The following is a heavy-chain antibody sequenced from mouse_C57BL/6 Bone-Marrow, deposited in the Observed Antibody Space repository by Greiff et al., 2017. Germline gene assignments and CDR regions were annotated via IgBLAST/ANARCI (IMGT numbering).Heavy chain of an antibody. CDR1: GIDFSRYW. CDR2: INPDSSTI. Sequence: DVKLLQSGGGLVQPGGSLKLSCAASGIDFSRYWMSWVRRAPGKGLEWIGEINPDSSTINYAPSLKDKFIISRDNAKNTLYLQMSKVRSEDTALYYCAREDDYGAFAYWGQGTLVTVSA. V-gene: IGHV4-1*01. D-gene: IGHD2-4*01. CDR3: AREDDYGAFAY. J-gene: IGHJ3*01.